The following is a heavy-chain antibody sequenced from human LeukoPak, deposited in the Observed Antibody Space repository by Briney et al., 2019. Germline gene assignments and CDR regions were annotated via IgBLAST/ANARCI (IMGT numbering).Heavy chain of an antibody. Sequence: ASVKVSCKASGYTFTGYYMHWVRQAPGQGLEWMGWINPNSGGTNYAQKFQGRVTMTRDTSISTAYMELSRLRSDDTAVYYCVRVSTIFGVVTPFGYWGQEPWSPSPQ. CDR3: VRVSTIFGVVTPFGY. D-gene: IGHD3-3*01. J-gene: IGHJ4*01. CDR1: GYTFTGYY. V-gene: IGHV1-2*02. CDR2: INPNSGGT.